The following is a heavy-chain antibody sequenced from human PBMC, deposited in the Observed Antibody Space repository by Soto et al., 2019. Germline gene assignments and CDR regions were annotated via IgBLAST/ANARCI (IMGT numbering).Heavy chain of an antibody. J-gene: IGHJ5*02. CDR3: TTDREVGYCSGGSCYNWFDP. Sequence: GGPLRLSCAASGFTFSNAWMSWVRQAPGKGLEWVGLIKSKIDGGTTDYAAPVKGRFTISRDDSKNTLYLQMNSLKTEDTAVYYCTTDREVGYCSGGSCYNWFDPWGQGTLVTVSS. CDR2: IKSKIDGGTT. D-gene: IGHD2-15*01. CDR1: GFTFSNAW. V-gene: IGHV3-15*01.